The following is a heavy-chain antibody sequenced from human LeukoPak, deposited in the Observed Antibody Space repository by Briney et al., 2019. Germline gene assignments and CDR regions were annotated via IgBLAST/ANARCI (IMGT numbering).Heavy chain of an antibody. D-gene: IGHD3-22*01. V-gene: IGHV1-2*02. CDR3: ATEGHRYDSSGYDAFDI. CDR1: GFTFTDYY. CDR2: INPKSGDR. J-gene: IGHJ3*02. Sequence: GASVKVSCKASGFTFTDYYIHWVRQAPGQGPEWMGWINPKSGDRNYAQKFQGRVTMTRDTSINTVYMELSRLRSDDTAVYYCATEGHRYDSSGYDAFDIWGQGTMVTVSS.